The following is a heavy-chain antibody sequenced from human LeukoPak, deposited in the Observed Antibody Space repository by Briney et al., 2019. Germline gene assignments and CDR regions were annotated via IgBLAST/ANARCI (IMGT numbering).Heavy chain of an antibody. CDR2: IWYDGSNK. CDR1: GFTFSSYG. D-gene: IGHD6-19*01. Sequence: GGSLRLSCAASGFTFSSYGMHWVRQAPGKGLEWVAVIWYDGSNKYYADSVKGRFTISRDNPKNTLYLLMNSLRAVDTAVYYCARLAVAGTGDYWGQGTLVTVSS. J-gene: IGHJ4*02. CDR3: ARLAVAGTGDY. V-gene: IGHV3-33*01.